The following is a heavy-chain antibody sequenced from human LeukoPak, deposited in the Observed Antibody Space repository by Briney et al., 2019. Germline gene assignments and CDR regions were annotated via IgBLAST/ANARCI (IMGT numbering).Heavy chain of an antibody. CDR2: INPSGGST. V-gene: IGHV1-46*01. J-gene: IGHJ4*02. CDR1: GYTFTSYY. Sequence: ASVKVSCKASGYTFTSYYMHWVRQAPGQGLEWMGIINPSGGSTSYAQKFQGRVTMTRDISTSTVSLELSSLRSEDTAVYYCLRGLWFGEPASDYWGQGTLVTVSS. CDR3: LRGLWFGEPASDY. D-gene: IGHD3-10*01.